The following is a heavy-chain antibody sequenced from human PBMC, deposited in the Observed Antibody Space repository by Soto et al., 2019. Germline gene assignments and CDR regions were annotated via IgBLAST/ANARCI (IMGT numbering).Heavy chain of an antibody. CDR3: ARGGGYYGSGTYPFDY. CDR2: ISVYNYNT. D-gene: IGHD3-10*01. CDR1: GYTFSNYG. V-gene: IGHV1-18*03. Sequence: QVQLVQSGAEVKKPGASVKVSCKTSGYTFSNYGIAWVRQAPGQGLEWMGWISVYNYNTNYAQKLQGRVTMTRDISTSTADMELRSLISDDMSVYYCARGGGYYGSGTYPFDYWGQGTLVTVSS. J-gene: IGHJ4*02.